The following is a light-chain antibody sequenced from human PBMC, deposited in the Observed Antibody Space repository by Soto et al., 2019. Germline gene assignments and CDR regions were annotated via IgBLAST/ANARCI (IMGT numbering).Light chain of an antibody. V-gene: IGLV2-14*01. CDR3: SSYTSSRTLYV. Sequence: QSVLTQPASVSGSPGQSITISCTGTSSDVAGYNYVSWYQHHPGKAPKLMIYEVTNRPSGVSNRFSGSKSGNTASLIISGLQAEDEADYYCSSYTSSRTLYVFGTGTKVTV. J-gene: IGLJ1*01. CDR1: SSDVAGYNY. CDR2: EVT.